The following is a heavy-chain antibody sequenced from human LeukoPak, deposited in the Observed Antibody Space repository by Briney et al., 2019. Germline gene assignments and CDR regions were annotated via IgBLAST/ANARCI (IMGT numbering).Heavy chain of an antibody. CDR3: ARRFYDFWSGYSHWFDP. J-gene: IGHJ5*02. D-gene: IGHD3-3*01. CDR2: MHPNSGNT. Sequence: GASVKVSCKASEYTFTSYDINWVRQAPGQGLEWMGWMHPNSGNTVYAQKFQGRVTMTRDTSTSTVYMELSSLRSEDTAVYYCARRFYDFWSGYSHWFDPWGLGTLVTVSS. CDR1: EYTFTSYD. V-gene: IGHV1-8*01.